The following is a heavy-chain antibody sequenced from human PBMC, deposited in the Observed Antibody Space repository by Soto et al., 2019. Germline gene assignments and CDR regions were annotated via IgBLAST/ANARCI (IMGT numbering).Heavy chain of an antibody. J-gene: IGHJ6*02. D-gene: IGHD2-15*01. V-gene: IGHV3-15*01. CDR3: TTDPRVGYCSGGSCYSYYYGMDV. Sequence: EVQLVESGGGLVKPGGSLRLSCAASGFTFSNAWMSWVRQAPGKGLEWVGRIKSKTDGGTTDYAAPVKGRFTISRDDSKNTLYLQMNSLKTEDTAVYYCTTDPRVGYCSGGSCYSYYYGMDVWGQGTTVTVSS. CDR1: GFTFSNAW. CDR2: IKSKTDGGTT.